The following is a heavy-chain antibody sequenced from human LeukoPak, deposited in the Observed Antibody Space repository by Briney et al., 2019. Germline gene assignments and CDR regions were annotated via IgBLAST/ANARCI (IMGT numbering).Heavy chain of an antibody. CDR2: INPNSGGT. D-gene: IGHD2-2*02. V-gene: IGHV1-2*02. J-gene: IGHJ4*02. CDR3: ARDVRYCSSTSCYTSPSY. Sequence: EASVKVSCKASGYTFIGYYMHWVRQARGQGLEWMGWINPNSGGTNYAQKFQGRVTMTRDTSISTAYMELSRLRSDDTAVYYCARDVRYCSSTSCYTSPSYWGQGTLVTVSS. CDR1: GYTFIGYY.